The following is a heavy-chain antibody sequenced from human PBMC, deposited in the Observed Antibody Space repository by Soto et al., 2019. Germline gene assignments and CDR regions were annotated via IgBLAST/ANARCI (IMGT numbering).Heavy chain of an antibody. V-gene: IGHV3-23*01. Sequence: LRLSCAVSGFIFNNYAMNWVRQAPGKGLAWVSTISGSGITTYYADSVKGRFTISRDNSKNTLYLQMNSLRAEDTAIYYCAKGVPVVGATSSWFDPWGQGTLVTVSS. CDR1: GFIFNNYA. CDR2: ISGSGITT. CDR3: AKGVPVVGATSSWFDP. J-gene: IGHJ5*02. D-gene: IGHD1-26*01.